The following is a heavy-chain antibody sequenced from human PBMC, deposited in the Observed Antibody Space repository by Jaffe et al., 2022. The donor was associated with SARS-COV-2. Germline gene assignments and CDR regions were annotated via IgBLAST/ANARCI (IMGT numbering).Heavy chain of an antibody. V-gene: IGHV3-49*05. J-gene: IGHJ6*02. Sequence: EVQLVESGGGLVKPGRSLRLSCTASGFTFGDYAMSWFRQAPGKGLEWVGFIRSKAYGGTTEYAASVKGRFTISRDDSKSIAYLQMNSLKTEDTAVYYCGVSGEYYYYGMDVWGQGTTVTVSS. CDR3: GVSGEYYYYGMDV. CDR2: IRSKAYGGTT. CDR1: GFTFGDYA. D-gene: IGHD2-8*01.